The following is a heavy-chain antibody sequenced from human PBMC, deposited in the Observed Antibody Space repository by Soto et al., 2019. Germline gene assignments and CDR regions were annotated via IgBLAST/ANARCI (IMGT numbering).Heavy chain of an antibody. J-gene: IGHJ6*02. D-gene: IGHD1-1*01. CDR1: GGSVSSGSYY. Sequence: SETLSLTCTVSGGSVSSGSYYWSWIRQPPEKGLEWIGYIYYSGSTNYNPSLKSRVTISVDTSKNQFSLKLSSVTAADTAVYYCARDTNHRELEARYYYYYGMDVWGQGTTVTVSS. CDR3: ARDTNHRELEARYYYYYGMDV. CDR2: IYYSGST. V-gene: IGHV4-61*01.